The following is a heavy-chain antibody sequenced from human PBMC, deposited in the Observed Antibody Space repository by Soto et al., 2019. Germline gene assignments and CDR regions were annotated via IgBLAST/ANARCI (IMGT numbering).Heavy chain of an antibody. CDR3: TSFYGDYVSDWFDP. V-gene: IGHV3-49*04. CDR2: IRSKAYGGTT. D-gene: IGHD4-17*01. CDR1: GFTFGDYA. J-gene: IGHJ5*02. Sequence: LRLSCTASGFTFGDYAMSWVRQAPGKGLEWVGFIRSKAYGGTTEYAASVKGRFTISRDDSKSIAYLQMNSLKTEDTAVYYCTSFYGDYVSDWFDPWGQGTLVTVSS.